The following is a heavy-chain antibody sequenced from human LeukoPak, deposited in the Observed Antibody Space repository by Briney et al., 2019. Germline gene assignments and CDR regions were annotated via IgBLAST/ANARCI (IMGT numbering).Heavy chain of an antibody. CDR2: IYYSGST. J-gene: IGHJ4*02. CDR3: ARDRTNYYGSGHDY. Sequence: PSETLSLTCTVSGGSISSSSYYWGWIRQPPGKGLEWIGSIYYSGSTYHNPSLKSRVTISVDTSKNQFSLKLSSVTAADTAVYYCARDRTNYYGSGHDYWGQGTLVTVSS. CDR1: GGSISSSSYY. D-gene: IGHD3-10*01. V-gene: IGHV4-39*07.